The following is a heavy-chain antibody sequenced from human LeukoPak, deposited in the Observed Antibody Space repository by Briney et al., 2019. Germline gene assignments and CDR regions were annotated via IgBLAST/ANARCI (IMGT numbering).Heavy chain of an antibody. V-gene: IGHV4-30-4*01. J-gene: IGHJ5*02. CDR2: IYYSGST. D-gene: IGHD3/OR15-3a*01. CDR3: ARGLGGWFDP. CDR1: GGSLRSGDYY. Sequence: SETLSLTCTVSGGSLRSGDYYWTWIRQPPGKGLEWIGYIYYSGSTYYNPSLKNRIITSIDTSKNQFSLQLSSVTAADTAVYYCARGLGGWFDPWGQGALVTVSS.